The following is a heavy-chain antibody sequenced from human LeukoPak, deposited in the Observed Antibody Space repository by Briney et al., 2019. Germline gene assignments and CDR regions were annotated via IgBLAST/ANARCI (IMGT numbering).Heavy chain of an antibody. CDR1: GFIFSSYW. J-gene: IGHJ4*02. CDR2: INSDGTDT. Sequence: GGSLRLSCAGSGFIFSSYWIHWVRQVPGKELVWVSQINSDGTDTPYADSVKGRFTISRDNAKHTVCLQMDSLRADDSAVYYCARDNYYAVDYWGQRTLVTVSS. D-gene: IGHD2-2*01. V-gene: IGHV3-74*01. CDR3: ARDNYYAVDY.